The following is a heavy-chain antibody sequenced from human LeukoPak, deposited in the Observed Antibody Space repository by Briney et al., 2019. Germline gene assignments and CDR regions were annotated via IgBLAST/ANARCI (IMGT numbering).Heavy chain of an antibody. D-gene: IGHD3-3*01. J-gene: IGHJ4*02. V-gene: IGHV4-39*01. Sequence: KPSETLSLTCSVSGGSISSSSYYWGWIRQPPGKGLYWIGGIFYSGSTYYNPSLKSRVTISVDTSKNQFSLRLNSVTAADTAVYYCASRYTIFGMATFDYWGQGTLVTVSS. CDR2: IFYSGST. CDR3: ASRYTIFGMATFDY. CDR1: GGSISSSSYY.